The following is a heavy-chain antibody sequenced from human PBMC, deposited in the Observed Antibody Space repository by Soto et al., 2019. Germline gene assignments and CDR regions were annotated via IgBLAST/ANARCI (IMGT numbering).Heavy chain of an antibody. V-gene: IGHV3-23*01. Sequence: VQLLESGGGLVQPGGSLRLSCAASGFTFSSYAMNWVRQAPGKGLEWVSAISGSAATTQFADSVKGRFTISRDNSKTTLYLQMNSLRAEDTAVYYCARDRSYYDSSGSYSPPYWGQGTLVTVSS. CDR1: GFTFSSYA. CDR3: ARDRSYYDSSGSYSPPY. D-gene: IGHD3-22*01. CDR2: ISGSAATT. J-gene: IGHJ4*02.